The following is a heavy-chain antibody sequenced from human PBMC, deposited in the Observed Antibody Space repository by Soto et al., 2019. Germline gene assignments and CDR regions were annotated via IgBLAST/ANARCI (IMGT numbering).Heavy chain of an antibody. D-gene: IGHD1-1*01. CDR2: ITPTSGST. J-gene: IGHJ4*02. V-gene: IGHV1-46*01. CDR1: GYTFASYY. CDR3: ARSRDAYNFDY. Sequence: ASVKVSCKTSGYTFASYYLHWVRQAPGQGLEWMGIITPTSGSTTYAQKFQGRVTMTRDTSTSTVYMELSRPTYEDTAVYYCARSRDAYNFDYWGEGKRVIV.